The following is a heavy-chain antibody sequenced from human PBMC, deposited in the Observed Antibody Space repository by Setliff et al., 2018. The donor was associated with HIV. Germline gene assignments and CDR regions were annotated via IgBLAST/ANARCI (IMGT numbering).Heavy chain of an antibody. CDR2: IYPGDSDT. J-gene: IGHJ6*02. CDR1: GYSFTSYW. Sequence: GESLKISCKGSGYSFTSYWIAWVRQMPGKGLEWMGIIYPGDSDTRCSPSFQGQVTISADKSISTAYLQWSSLKASDTAMYYCARLLMPRGFSYGSYYYYGMDVWGQGTAVTVSS. CDR3: ARLLMPRGFSYGSYYYYGMDV. V-gene: IGHV5-51*01. D-gene: IGHD5-18*01.